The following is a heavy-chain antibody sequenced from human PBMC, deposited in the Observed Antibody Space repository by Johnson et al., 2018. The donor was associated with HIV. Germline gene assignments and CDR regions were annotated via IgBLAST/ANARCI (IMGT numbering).Heavy chain of an antibody. Sequence: VQLVESGGGVVQPGRSLRLSCAASGFTLSKYAMHWVRQAPGKGLEWVAVISLDGSNKYNADSVKGRFIISRDNSQNTLSLQMHSLRAEDTAVYYCARERARQELGLDGAFDIWGQGTTVSVS. D-gene: IGHD6-13*01. CDR3: ARERARQELGLDGAFDI. CDR2: ISLDGSNK. CDR1: GFTLSKYA. V-gene: IGHV3-30*04. J-gene: IGHJ3*02.